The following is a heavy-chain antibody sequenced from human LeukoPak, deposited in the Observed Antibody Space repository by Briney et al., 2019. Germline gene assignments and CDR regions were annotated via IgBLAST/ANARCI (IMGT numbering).Heavy chain of an antibody. J-gene: IGHJ5*02. CDR1: GWSFNDYY. D-gene: IGHD2-2*01. CDR2: INARGDT. Sequence: PSETLSLTCAVYGWSFNDYYWNWIRQPPGKGLEWIGEINARGDTNYNPSLKSRVTISVDTSKKQFSLRFTSTIAADTAVYYCVRDQVPAARGYNWFDPWGQGTLVTVSS. V-gene: IGHV4-34*01. CDR3: VRDQVPAARGYNWFDP.